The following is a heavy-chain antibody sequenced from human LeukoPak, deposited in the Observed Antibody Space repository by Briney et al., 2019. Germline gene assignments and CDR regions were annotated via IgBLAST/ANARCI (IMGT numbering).Heavy chain of an antibody. J-gene: IGHJ5*02. D-gene: IGHD2-2*01. CDR3: ARDYQGGFDP. V-gene: IGHV4-61*02. Sequence: SETPSLTCTVSGGSISSSSYYWSWIRQPAGKGLEWIGRIYTSGSTNYNPSLKSRVTISVDTSKNQFSLKLSSVTAADTAVYYCARDYQGGFDPWGQGTLVTVSS. CDR2: IYTSGST. CDR1: GGSISSSSYY.